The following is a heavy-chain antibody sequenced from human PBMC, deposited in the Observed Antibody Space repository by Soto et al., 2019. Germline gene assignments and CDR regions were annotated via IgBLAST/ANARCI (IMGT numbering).Heavy chain of an antibody. J-gene: IGHJ4*02. CDR3: ARVYSSGWKGLGY. CDR1: GYTFISYG. D-gene: IGHD6-19*01. Sequence: QLVQSGAEVKKPRSSVKVSCKASGYTFISYGIGWVRQAPGQGLEWMGWNTAHNDNTNYAQQFHGRVTFTTGTSTSTAYMELRDLTSDDTAVYYCARVYSSGWKGLGYWGQGTLVTVSS. CDR2: NTAHNDNT. V-gene: IGHV1-18*01.